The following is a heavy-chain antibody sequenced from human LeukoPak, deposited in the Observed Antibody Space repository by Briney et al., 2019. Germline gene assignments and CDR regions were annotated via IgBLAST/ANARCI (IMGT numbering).Heavy chain of an antibody. J-gene: IGHJ4*02. CDR2: ISSSGSTI. Sequence: GGSLRLSCAASGFTFSDYYMSWIRQAPGKGLEWVSYISSSGSTIYYADSVKGRFTISRDNAKNSLYLQMNSLRAEDTAVYYCARVSSRQLGMYYFDYWGQGTLVTVSS. CDR3: ARVSSRQLGMYYFDY. D-gene: IGHD6-6*01. V-gene: IGHV3-11*04. CDR1: GFTFSDYY.